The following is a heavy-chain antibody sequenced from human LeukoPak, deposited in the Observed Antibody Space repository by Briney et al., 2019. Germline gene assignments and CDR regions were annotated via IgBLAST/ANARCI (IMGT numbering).Heavy chain of an antibody. V-gene: IGHV4-4*02. Sequence: SGTLSLTCAVSVGSISSGNWWSWVRQSPGKGLEWIGEINHSGSTNYNPSLKSRVTISVDTSKNQFSLKLSSVTAADTALYYCARDLYGGYIDYWGQGTLVTVSS. J-gene: IGHJ4*02. CDR1: VGSISSGNW. CDR2: INHSGST. D-gene: IGHD4/OR15-4a*01. CDR3: ARDLYGGYIDY.